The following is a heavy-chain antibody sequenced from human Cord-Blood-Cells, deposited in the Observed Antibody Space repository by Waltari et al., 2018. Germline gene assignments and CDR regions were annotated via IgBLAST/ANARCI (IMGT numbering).Heavy chain of an antibody. V-gene: IGHV3-23*01. J-gene: IGHJ3*02. Sequence: EVQLLESGGGLVQPGGSLRLPCAASGFPFSSYAMSWVRQAPGKGLEWVAAISGSGGSTYYADSVKGRFTISRDNSKNTLYLQMNSLRAEDTAVYYCAKDPRSVDSVDIWGQGTMVTVSS. CDR1: GFPFSSYA. D-gene: IGHD1-26*01. CDR2: ISGSGGST. CDR3: AKDPRSVDSVDI.